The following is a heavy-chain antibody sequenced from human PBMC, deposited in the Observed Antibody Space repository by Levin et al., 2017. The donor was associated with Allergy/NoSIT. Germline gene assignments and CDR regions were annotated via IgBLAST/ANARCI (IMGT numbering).Heavy chain of an antibody. Sequence: ASVKVSCKASGYTFTNYGINWVRQAPGQGLEWMGWIIPYNGNTKYGQNLQGRVSMTTDTSTSTAYMELRSLRSDDTAVYYCARGQYFDYWGQGTLITVSS. J-gene: IGHJ4*02. CDR1: GYTFTNYG. CDR3: ARGQYFDY. CDR2: IIPYNGNT. V-gene: IGHV1-18*01.